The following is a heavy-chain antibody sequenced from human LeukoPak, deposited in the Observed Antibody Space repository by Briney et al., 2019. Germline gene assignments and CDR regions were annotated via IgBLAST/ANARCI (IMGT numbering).Heavy chain of an antibody. CDR3: ARHYYDSSGRPFDY. D-gene: IGHD3-22*01. Sequence: PPETLSLTCTVSGGSISSSSHYWDWIRQPPGKGLEWIVTFHYSGSTYYNPSLQSRVTISEDTSKNQFSLKLNSVTAADTAVHYCARHYYDSSGRPFDYWGQGSLVTVSS. CDR1: GGSISSSSHY. CDR2: FHYSGST. V-gene: IGHV4-39*01. J-gene: IGHJ4*02.